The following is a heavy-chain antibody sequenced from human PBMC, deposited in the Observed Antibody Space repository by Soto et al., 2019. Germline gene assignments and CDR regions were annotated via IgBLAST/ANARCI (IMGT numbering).Heavy chain of an antibody. V-gene: IGHV3-30*18. Sequence: QVQLVESGGGVVQPGRSLRLSCAASGFTFSSYGMHWVRQAPGKGLEWVAVISYDGSNKYYADSVKGRFTISRDNSKNTLYLQMNSLKAEDTAVYYCAKEGLERRPIDYWGQGTLVTVSS. J-gene: IGHJ4*02. D-gene: IGHD1-1*01. CDR1: GFTFSSYG. CDR2: ISYDGSNK. CDR3: AKEGLERRPIDY.